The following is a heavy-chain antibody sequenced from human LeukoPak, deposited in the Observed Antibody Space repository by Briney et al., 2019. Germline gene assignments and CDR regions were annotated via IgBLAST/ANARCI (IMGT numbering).Heavy chain of an antibody. CDR1: GGSISSYY. CDR3: ARGVYIAAAQYGY. J-gene: IGHJ4*02. D-gene: IGHD6-13*01. CDR2: IYYSGTT. V-gene: IGHV4-59*01. Sequence: PSETLSLTCTVSGGSISSYYWSWLRQPPGKGVEGIGYIYYSGTTNYNPSLKSRVTISVDTSKNQFSLKLSSVTAADTAVYYCARGVYIAAAQYGYWGQGTLVTVSS.